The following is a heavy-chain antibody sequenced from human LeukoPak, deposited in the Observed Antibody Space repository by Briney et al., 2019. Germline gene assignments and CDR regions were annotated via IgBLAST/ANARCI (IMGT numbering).Heavy chain of an antibody. V-gene: IGHV4-39*01. CDR3: ARHLSPYSRDWFDP. CDR1: GGSISSSSYY. Sequence: SETLSLTCTVSGGSISSSSYYWGWIRQPPGKGLEWIGSIYYSGSTYYNPSLKSRVTTSVDTSKNQFSLKLSSVTAADTAVYYCARHLSPYSRDWFDPWGQGTLVTVSS. J-gene: IGHJ5*02. CDR2: IYYSGST. D-gene: IGHD2/OR15-2a*01.